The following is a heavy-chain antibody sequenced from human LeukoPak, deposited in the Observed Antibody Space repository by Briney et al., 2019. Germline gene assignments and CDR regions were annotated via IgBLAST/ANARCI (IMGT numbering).Heavy chain of an antibody. Sequence: SETLSLTCTVSGGSISSYYWSWIRQPPGKGLEWIGYIYYSGSTNYNPSLKSRVTISVDTSKNQFSLKLSSVTAADTAVYYCAMTSRVAYCGGDCYTNWFDPWGQGTLVTVSS. V-gene: IGHV4-59*08. CDR3: AMTSRVAYCGGDCYTNWFDP. J-gene: IGHJ5*02. CDR1: GGSISSYY. D-gene: IGHD2-21*02. CDR2: IYYSGST.